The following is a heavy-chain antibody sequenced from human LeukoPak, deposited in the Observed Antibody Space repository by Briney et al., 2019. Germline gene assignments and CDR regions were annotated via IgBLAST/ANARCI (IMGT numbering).Heavy chain of an antibody. Sequence: SETLSLTSPVAGPSIGSNNHKSGWIRQPPGKGLEWLGSIYYSRNTYYYPSLKSRVTISVDTSNSQFSLSLSSVTAADTAVFLYACDKWLAAWLLLWYFDLWGRGTLVTVSS. CDR1: GPSIGSNNHK. CDR3: ACDKWLAAWLLLWYFDL. D-gene: IGHD3-22*01. J-gene: IGHJ2*01. V-gene: IGHV4-39*01. CDR2: IYYSRNT.